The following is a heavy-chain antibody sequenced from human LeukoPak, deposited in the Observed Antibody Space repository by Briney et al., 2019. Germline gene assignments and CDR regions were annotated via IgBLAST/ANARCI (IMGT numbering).Heavy chain of an antibody. CDR1: GFTFNTYW. CDR2: IKQDGSEK. V-gene: IGHV3-7*01. J-gene: IGHJ4*02. Sequence: GGSLRLSCAASGFTFNTYWMSWVRQAPGKGLEWVANIKQDGSEKYYVDSVKGRFTISRDNAKNSLYLQMNSLRVEDTAVYYCASTSGWYSVYWGQGTLVTVSS. D-gene: IGHD6-19*01. CDR3: ASTSGWYSVY.